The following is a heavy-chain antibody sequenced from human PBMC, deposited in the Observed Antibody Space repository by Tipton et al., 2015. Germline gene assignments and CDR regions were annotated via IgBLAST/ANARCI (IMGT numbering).Heavy chain of an antibody. Sequence: TLSLTCNIYGGSLSNYNWTWHRQSPGKGLEWIGEINHSRTPNYNPSLKRRVTITVDTSKNLFSLKLSSVTDADTAVYYCARDEAAAGTFVYWGQGTLVTVSS. CDR2: INHSRTP. V-gene: IGHV4-34*01. CDR3: ARDEAAAGTFVY. D-gene: IGHD6-13*01. CDR1: GGSLSNYN. J-gene: IGHJ4*02.